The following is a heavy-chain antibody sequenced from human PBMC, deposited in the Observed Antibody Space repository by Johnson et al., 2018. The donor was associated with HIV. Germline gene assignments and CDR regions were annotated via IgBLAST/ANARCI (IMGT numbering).Heavy chain of an antibody. V-gene: IGHV3-23*04. CDR1: GFTFSSYG. D-gene: IGHD2-15*01. Sequence: VQLVESGGGLVQPGGSLRLSCAASGFTFSSYGMSWVRQAPGKGLEWVSAISGSGGSTYYADSVKGRFTISRDNSKNTLYLQMNSLKTEDTAMYYCITSVYILGAFDIWGQGTMVTVSS. CDR2: ISGSGGST. J-gene: IGHJ3*02. CDR3: ITSVYILGAFDI.